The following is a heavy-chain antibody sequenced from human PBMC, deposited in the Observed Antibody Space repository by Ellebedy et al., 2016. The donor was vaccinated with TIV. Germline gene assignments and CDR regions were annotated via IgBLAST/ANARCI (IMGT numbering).Heavy chain of an antibody. Sequence: ASVTVSCKASGYTFTKYGISWVRQAPGQGLEWMGWTSGYNGDTNYAQKFQGRVTMTIDTFASTAYMELRSLRSDDTAMYFCARGFYEKFNPWGQGTLVTVSS. CDR2: TSGYNGDT. CDR1: GYTFTKYG. J-gene: IGHJ5*02. CDR3: ARGFYEKFNP. D-gene: IGHD2/OR15-2a*01. V-gene: IGHV1-18*01.